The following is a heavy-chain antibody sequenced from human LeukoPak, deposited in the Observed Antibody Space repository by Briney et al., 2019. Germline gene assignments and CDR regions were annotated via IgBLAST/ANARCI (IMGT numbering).Heavy chain of an antibody. D-gene: IGHD4-17*01. CDR1: GFTFNNYG. Sequence: PGGSLRLSCAASGFTFNNYGMHWVRQAPGKGLEWVAFIRYNGNNQYYADSVKGRFTISRDNSKNTLYLQMNSLRAEDTAVYYCAREDRYGDYSGYFDYWGQGTLVTVSS. CDR2: IRYNGNNQ. V-gene: IGHV3-30*02. J-gene: IGHJ4*02. CDR3: AREDRYGDYSGYFDY.